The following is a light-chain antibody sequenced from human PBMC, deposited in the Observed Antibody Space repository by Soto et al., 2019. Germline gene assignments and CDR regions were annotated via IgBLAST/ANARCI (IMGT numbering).Light chain of an antibody. J-gene: IGLJ3*02. V-gene: IGLV1-40*01. CDR2: GNS. CDR3: QSYDTSLRGV. CDR1: RSNIGAGYD. Sequence: QSVLTQPPSVSGAPGQRVTISCTGSRSNIGAGYDVHWYQQLPGTAPKLLIYGNSNRPSGVPDRFSGSKSGTSASLAITGLQADDEADYYCQSYDTSLRGVFGGGTKLTVL.